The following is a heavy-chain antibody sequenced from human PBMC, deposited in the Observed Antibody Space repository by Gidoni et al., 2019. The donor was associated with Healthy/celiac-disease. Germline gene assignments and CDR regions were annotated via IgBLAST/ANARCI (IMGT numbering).Heavy chain of an antibody. V-gene: IGHV3-33*01. CDR2: IWDDGSNK. J-gene: IGHJ3*02. CDR3: ARGRDDAFDI. CDR1: GFTFSSYG. Sequence: QVQLVESGGGVVQPGRSLRLSFAASGFTFSSYGMHWVRQAPGKGLGWVAVIWDDGSNKYYADSVKGRFTISRDNSKNTLYLQMNSLRAEDTAVYYCARGRDDAFDIWGQGTMVTVSS.